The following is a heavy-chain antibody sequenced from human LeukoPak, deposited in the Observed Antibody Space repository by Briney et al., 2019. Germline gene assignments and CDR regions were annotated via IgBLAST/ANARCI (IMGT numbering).Heavy chain of an antibody. Sequence: SETLSLTCAVYGGSFSGYYWSWIRQPPGKGLGWIGEINHSGSTNYNPSLKSRVTISVDTSKNQFSLKLSSVTAADTAVYYCARAYYDSSVPNFDYWGQGTLVTVSS. V-gene: IGHV4-34*01. D-gene: IGHD3-22*01. CDR3: ARAYYDSSVPNFDY. J-gene: IGHJ4*02. CDR1: GGSFSGYY. CDR2: INHSGST.